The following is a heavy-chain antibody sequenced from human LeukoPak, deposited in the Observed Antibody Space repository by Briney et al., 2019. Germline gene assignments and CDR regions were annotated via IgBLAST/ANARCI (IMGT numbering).Heavy chain of an antibody. Sequence: SETLSLTCAVYGGSFSGYYWSWIRQPPGKGLEWIGEINHSGSTNYNPSLKSRVTISVDTSKNQFSLKLSSVTAADTAVYHCARHVPHENGNKRGFEHWGQGTLVTVSS. CDR1: GGSFSGYY. V-gene: IGHV4-34*01. CDR2: INHSGST. CDR3: ARHVPHENGNKRGFEH. D-gene: IGHD2/OR15-2a*01. J-gene: IGHJ4*02.